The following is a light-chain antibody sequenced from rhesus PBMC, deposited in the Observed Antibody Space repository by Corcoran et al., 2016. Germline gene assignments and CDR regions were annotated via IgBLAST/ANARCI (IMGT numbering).Light chain of an antibody. CDR1: QSPLDTGFGNTY. Sequence: DIVMNQTPRSLSVTPGEAASISCRSIQSPLDTGFGNTYLEWYLTKPGQSPEPLIYGVSNRASVFLDRFSGRGSDTDLTLKISRVAADDVGVYFCMQGVELPCTFGGWTKVEIQ. CDR2: GVS. CDR3: MQGVELPCT. V-gene: IGKV2S20*01. J-gene: IGKJ4*01.